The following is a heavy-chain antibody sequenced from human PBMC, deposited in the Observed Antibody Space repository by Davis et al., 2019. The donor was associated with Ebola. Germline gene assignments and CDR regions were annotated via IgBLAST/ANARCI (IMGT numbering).Heavy chain of an antibody. CDR3: AGERIAVAGFGWP. CDR2: ISQDGSST. CDR1: GFTFSTYW. Sequence: PGGSLRLSCAASGFTFSTYWMNWVRQAPGKGLVWVSRISQDGSSTYYADSVKGRFTISRDNAKNTLYLQMNSLRAEDTAVYYCAGERIAVAGFGWPWGQGTLVTVSS. V-gene: IGHV3-74*01. J-gene: IGHJ5*02. D-gene: IGHD6-19*01.